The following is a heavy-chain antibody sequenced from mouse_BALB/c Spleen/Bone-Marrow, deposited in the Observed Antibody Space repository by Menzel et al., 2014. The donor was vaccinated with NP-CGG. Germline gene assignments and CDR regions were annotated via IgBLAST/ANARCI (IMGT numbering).Heavy chain of an antibody. D-gene: IGHD2-1*01. V-gene: IGHV5-12-2*01. CDR1: GFTFSSYT. CDR2: ISNGGGST. J-gene: IGHJ2*01. Sequence: EVKLQESGGGLVQPGGSLKLSCAASGFTFSSYTMSWVRQTPEKRLEWVAYISNGGGSTYYPDTVKGRFTISRDNAKNTLYLQMSSLKSEDTAMYYCARQIYFPYFDCWGQGTTLTVSS. CDR3: ARQIYFPYFDC.